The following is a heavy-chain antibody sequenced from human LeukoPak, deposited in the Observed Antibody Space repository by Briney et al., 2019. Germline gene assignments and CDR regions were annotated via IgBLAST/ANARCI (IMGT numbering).Heavy chain of an antibody. J-gene: IGHJ4*02. D-gene: IGHD4-17*01. CDR2: INWNGGST. Sequence: PGGSLRLSCTASGFTFDDVGMSWVRQAPGKGLEWVSGINWNGGSTAYADSVKGRFTISRDNAKNSLYLQMNSLRAEDTAVYYCARGTTVTTGDFDYWGQGTLVTVSS. CDR1: GFTFDDVG. V-gene: IGHV3-20*04. CDR3: ARGTTVTTGDFDY.